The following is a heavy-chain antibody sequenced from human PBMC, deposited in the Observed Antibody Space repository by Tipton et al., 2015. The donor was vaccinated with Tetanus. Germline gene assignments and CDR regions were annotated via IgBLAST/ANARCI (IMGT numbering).Heavy chain of an antibody. CDR1: GGSLFSGSFY. CDR2: IYYNANT. J-gene: IGHJ5*02. V-gene: IGHV4-39*01. CDR3: ARQADNWFDP. Sequence: GLVKPSETLSLTCSVSGGSLFSGSFYWAWIRQPPGKGLEWIGNIYYNANTYYLSSLKSRVTISADTSKNQLSLSLRSVTAADTAVYYCARQADNWFDPWGQGTLVTVSS. D-gene: IGHD6-25*01.